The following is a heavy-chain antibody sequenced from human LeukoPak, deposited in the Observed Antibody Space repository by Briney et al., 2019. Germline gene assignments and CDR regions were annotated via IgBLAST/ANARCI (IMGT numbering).Heavy chain of an antibody. V-gene: IGHV6-1*01. CDR2: TYYTSKWYN. Sequence: SRTLSLTCAISGDSVSTNSAAWNWIRQSPSRGLEWLGRTYYTSKWYNDYALSMKGRITINPDTSKNQFPLQLNSVTPEDTALYYCARGTRDGYNPTFDYWGQGTLVTVSS. J-gene: IGHJ4*02. CDR1: GDSVSTNSAA. D-gene: IGHD5-24*01. CDR3: ARGTRDGYNPTFDY.